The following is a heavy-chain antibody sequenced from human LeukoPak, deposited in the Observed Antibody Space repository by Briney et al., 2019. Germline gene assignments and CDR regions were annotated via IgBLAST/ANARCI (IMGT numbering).Heavy chain of an antibody. V-gene: IGHV3-74*01. Sequence: PGGSLRLSCAASGFAISNYWMHWIRQGPGKGLVWVSRTNSDGSSTSYADSVKGRFTMSRDTANNTLYLQMNSLRADDTAVYYCVRGAPSDYWGQGTLVTVSS. CDR2: TNSDGSST. CDR3: VRGAPSDY. J-gene: IGHJ4*02. CDR1: GFAISNYW.